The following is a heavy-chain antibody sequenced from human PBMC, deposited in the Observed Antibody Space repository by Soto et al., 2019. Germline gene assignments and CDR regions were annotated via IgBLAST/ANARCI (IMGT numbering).Heavy chain of an antibody. CDR3: ARGYSYGYGDYYYGMDV. CDR2: IYYSGST. Sequence: PSETLSLTCTVSGGSLSRGDYYWSWIRQPPGKGLEWIGYIYYSGSTYYNPSLKSRVTISVDTSKNLFSLKLSSVTAADTAVYYCARGYSYGYGDYYYGMDVWGQGTTVTVSS. D-gene: IGHD5-18*01. J-gene: IGHJ6*02. CDR1: GGSLSRGDYY. V-gene: IGHV4-30-4*01.